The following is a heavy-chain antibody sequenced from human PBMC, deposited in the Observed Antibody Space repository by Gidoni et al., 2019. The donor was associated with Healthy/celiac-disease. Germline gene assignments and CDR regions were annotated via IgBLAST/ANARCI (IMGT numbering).Heavy chain of an antibody. J-gene: IGHJ4*02. V-gene: IGHV3-30-3*01. CDR1: GFTFSSYA. D-gene: IGHD3-22*01. Sequence: QVQLVESGGGVVQPGRSLSLSCAASGFTFSSYAMHWVRQAPGKGLEWVAVISYDGSNKYYADSVKGRFTISRDNSKNTLYLQMNSLRAEDTAVYYCASQYYYDSSALDYWGQGTLVTVSS. CDR3: ASQYYYDSSALDY. CDR2: ISYDGSNK.